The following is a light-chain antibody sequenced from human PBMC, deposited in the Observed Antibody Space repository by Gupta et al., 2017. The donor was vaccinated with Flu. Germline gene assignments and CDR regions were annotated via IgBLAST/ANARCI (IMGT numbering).Light chain of an antibody. CDR3: CSYAGRSSVV. CDR2: EDS. J-gene: IGLJ2*01. Sequence: QSALTQPASVSGSPGQSITISCTGTSIDIASYHLVSWYQHHPGKAPKLVIYEDSKWPSGVSSRFSGSKSGNTASLIISGLQAEDEADYYCCSYAGRSSVVFGGGTKLTVL. V-gene: IGLV2-23*01. CDR1: SIDIASYHL.